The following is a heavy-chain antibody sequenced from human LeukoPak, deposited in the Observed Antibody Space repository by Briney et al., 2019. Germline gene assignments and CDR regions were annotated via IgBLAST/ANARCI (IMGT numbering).Heavy chain of an antibody. CDR1: GFTFSSYA. CDR3: ARVGYTSYYYYGMDV. J-gene: IGHJ6*02. CDR2: ISSNGGST. D-gene: IGHD6-13*01. V-gene: IGHV3-64*01. Sequence: GGSLRLSCAASGFTFSSYAMHWVRQAPGKGLEYVSAISSNGGSTYYANSVKGRFTISRDNSKNTLYLQMGSLRAEDMAVYYCARVGYTSYYYYGMDVWGQGITVTVSS.